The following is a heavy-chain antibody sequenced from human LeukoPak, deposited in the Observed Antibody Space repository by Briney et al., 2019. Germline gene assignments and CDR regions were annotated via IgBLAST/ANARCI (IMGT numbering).Heavy chain of an antibody. CDR3: AKDGPPLSIAATFDY. Sequence: PGGSLRLSCAASGSTFSSYAMSWVRQAPGKGLEWVSAISGSGGSTYYADSVKGRFTISRDNSKNTLYLQMNSLRAEDTAVYYCAKDGPPLSIAATFDYWGQGTLVPVSS. V-gene: IGHV3-23*01. CDR1: GSTFSSYA. J-gene: IGHJ4*02. D-gene: IGHD6-6*01. CDR2: ISGSGGST.